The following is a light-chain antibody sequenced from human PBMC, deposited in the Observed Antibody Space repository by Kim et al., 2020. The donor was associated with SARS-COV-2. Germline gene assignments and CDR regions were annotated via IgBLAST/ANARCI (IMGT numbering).Light chain of an antibody. J-gene: IGLJ3*02. Sequence: QSVLTQPPSVSGAPGQRVTISCSGSYSNIGADFDVHWYQHLPGTAPKLLIYNNGNRPSGVPDRFSGSKSGVSASLAITGLQPEVEADYYCQSYDATLSGWVFGGGTQLTVL. CDR3: QSYDATLSGWV. CDR1: YSNIGADFD. CDR2: NNG. V-gene: IGLV1-40*01.